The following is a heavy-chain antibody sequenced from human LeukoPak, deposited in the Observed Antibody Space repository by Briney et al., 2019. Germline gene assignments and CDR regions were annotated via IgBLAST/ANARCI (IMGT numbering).Heavy chain of an antibody. Sequence: GGSLRLSCAATRFSFSTYAMSWVRRAPARGLEWVSSIRGGGEVFYADSVKGRFTLSRDSSRNTVYLQLNNLRVKDTAIYYCAKANWISNADAVWWGQGTLVTVSS. CDR2: IRGGGEV. CDR1: RFSFSTYA. CDR3: AKANWISNADAVW. J-gene: IGHJ4*02. V-gene: IGHV3-23*01. D-gene: IGHD1-1*01.